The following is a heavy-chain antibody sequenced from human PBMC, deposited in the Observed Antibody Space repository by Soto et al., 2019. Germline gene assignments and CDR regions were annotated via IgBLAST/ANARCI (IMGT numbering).Heavy chain of an antibody. D-gene: IGHD3-10*01. CDR1: GGTFSSYA. J-gene: IGHJ6*02. CDR2: IIPIFGTA. V-gene: IGHV1-69*13. Sequence: SVKVSCKASGGTFSSYAISWVREAPGQGLEWMGGIIPIFGTANYAQKFQGRVTITADESTSTAYMELSSLRSEDTAVYYCASPMVRGVHYYYGMDVWGQGTTVTVSS. CDR3: ASPMVRGVHYYYGMDV.